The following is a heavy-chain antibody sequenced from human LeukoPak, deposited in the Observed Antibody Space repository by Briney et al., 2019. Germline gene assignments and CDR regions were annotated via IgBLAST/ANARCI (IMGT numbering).Heavy chain of an antibody. Sequence: ASVKVSCKVSGYTLTELSMHWVRQAPGKGLEWMGGFDPEEGETIYVQKFQGRVTLTEDTSTDTAYMELSSLRSEDTAVYYCATGLQTGRLDSYHFDYWGQGTLVTVSS. V-gene: IGHV1-24*01. CDR3: ATGLQTGRLDSYHFDY. J-gene: IGHJ4*02. CDR2: FDPEEGET. CDR1: GYTLTELS. D-gene: IGHD5-18*01.